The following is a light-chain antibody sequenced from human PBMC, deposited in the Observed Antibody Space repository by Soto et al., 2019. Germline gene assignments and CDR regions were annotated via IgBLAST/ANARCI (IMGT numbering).Light chain of an antibody. CDR2: EVS. CDR1: SSDVGGYNY. J-gene: IGLJ2*01. V-gene: IGLV2-14*01. Sequence: QSVLTQPASVSGSPGQSITISCTGTSSDVGGYNYVSWYQQHPGKAPKLMIYEVSNRPSGVSNRFSGSKSGNTAPLTISGLQAEDEADYYCSSYTSSSNVVFGGGTKVTVL. CDR3: SSYTSSSNVV.